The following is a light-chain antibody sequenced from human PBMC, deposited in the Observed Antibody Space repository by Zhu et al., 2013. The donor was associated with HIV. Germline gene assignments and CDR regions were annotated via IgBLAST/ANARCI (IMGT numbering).Light chain of an antibody. CDR3: QQYGRSPLT. V-gene: IGKV3-20*01. CDR1: QRVSSSY. CDR2: GAS. Sequence: EIVLTQSPGTLSLSPGESATLSCRASQRVSSSYLAWYQQKPGQAPRLLIYGASTRATGIPDRFSGSGSGTDFSLTISRVEPEDFAVYYCQQYGRSPLTFGGGTTVEIK. J-gene: IGKJ4*01.